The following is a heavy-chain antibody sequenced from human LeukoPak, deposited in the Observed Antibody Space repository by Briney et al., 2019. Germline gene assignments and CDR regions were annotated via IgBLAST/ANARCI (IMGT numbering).Heavy chain of an antibody. CDR1: GSTFSYYW. V-gene: IGHV3-7*04. Sequence: PGGSLTLSCAASGSTFSYYWMSWVRQAPGKGLEWVANIKQDGSERYYVESVKGRFTSSRDNAKNSLYLQMNSLRAEDTAVYYCARERIGATGWQFDSWGLGTLVTVSS. D-gene: IGHD6-19*01. CDR3: ARERIGATGWQFDS. J-gene: IGHJ4*02. CDR2: IKQDGSER.